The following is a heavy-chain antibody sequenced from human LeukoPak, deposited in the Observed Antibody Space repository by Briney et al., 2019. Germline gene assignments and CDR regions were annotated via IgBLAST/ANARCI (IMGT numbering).Heavy chain of an antibody. Sequence: GGSLRLSCAASGFTFSSYSMNWVRQAPGKGLEWVSSISSSSSYIYYADSVKGRFTISRDNAKNSLYLQMNSLRTEDTALYYCAKDRGGYSYAADYWGQGTLVTVSS. CDR2: ISSSSSYI. V-gene: IGHV3-21*04. J-gene: IGHJ4*02. D-gene: IGHD5-18*01. CDR3: AKDRGGYSYAADY. CDR1: GFTFSSYS.